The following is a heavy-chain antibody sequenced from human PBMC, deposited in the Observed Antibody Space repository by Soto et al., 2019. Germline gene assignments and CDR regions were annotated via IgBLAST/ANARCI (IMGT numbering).Heavy chain of an antibody. CDR1: GYSFATYS. V-gene: IGHV1-18*01. D-gene: IGHD2-15*01. J-gene: IGHJ4*02. Sequence: QVQLLQSGAEVKEPGASVKVSCKASGYSFATYSISWVRQAPGQGLEWMGWITPYNGDTNYAQKLQGRVTMTTDTSTSTAYMEVRSLRSDDTAVYYCARLAPCSGGTCYSRPLDYWGQGALVTVSS. CDR3: ARLAPCSGGTCYSRPLDY. CDR2: ITPYNGDT.